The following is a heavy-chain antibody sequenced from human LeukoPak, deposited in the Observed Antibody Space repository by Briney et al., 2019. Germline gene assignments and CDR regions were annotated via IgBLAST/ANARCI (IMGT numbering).Heavy chain of an antibody. Sequence: GGSLRLSCAASGFTVSSNYMSWVRQAPGKGLEWVSVIYSGGSTYYADSVKGRFTISRDNAKNSLYLQMNSLRAEDTALYYCAKDMYSSSSYYFDYWGQGTLVTVSS. V-gene: IGHV3-53*05. CDR2: IYSGGST. CDR3: AKDMYSSSSYYFDY. CDR1: GFTVSSNY. J-gene: IGHJ4*02. D-gene: IGHD6-13*01.